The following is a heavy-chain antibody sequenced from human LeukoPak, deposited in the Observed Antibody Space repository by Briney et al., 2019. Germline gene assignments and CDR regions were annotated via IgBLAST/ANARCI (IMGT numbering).Heavy chain of an antibody. CDR2: FDPEDGET. J-gene: IGHJ1*01. Sequence: ASVKLSCKVSGYTLTELSMHWVRQAPGKGLEWMGGFDPEDGETIYAQKFQGRVTMTEDTSTDTAYLELSSLRSEDTAVYYCAPTFIAAAAPDRGFQHWGQGTLVTVSS. CDR3: APTFIAAAAPDRGFQH. CDR1: GYTLTELS. D-gene: IGHD6-13*01. V-gene: IGHV1-24*01.